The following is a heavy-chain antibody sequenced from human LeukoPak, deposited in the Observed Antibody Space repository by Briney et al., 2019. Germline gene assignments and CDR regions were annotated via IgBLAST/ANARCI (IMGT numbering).Heavy chain of an antibody. Sequence: GGSLRLSCAASGFTFSSYSMNWVRQAPGKGLEWVSSISSSSSYIYYADSVKGRFTISRDNAKNSLYLQMNSLRAEDTAVYYCARDQANGSGSYYIYYYYYMDVWGKGTTVIVSS. CDR1: GFTFSSYS. J-gene: IGHJ6*03. CDR2: ISSSSSYI. CDR3: ARDQANGSGSYYIYYYYYMDV. V-gene: IGHV3-21*01. D-gene: IGHD3-10*01.